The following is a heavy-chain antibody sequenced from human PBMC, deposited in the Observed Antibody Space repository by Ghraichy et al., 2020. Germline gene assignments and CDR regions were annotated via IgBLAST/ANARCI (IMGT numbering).Heavy chain of an antibody. J-gene: IGHJ6*02. CDR3: ARSSAQPYFYGMDV. CDR2: ISSSGSTT. CDR1: GFTFSDYY. Sequence: GGSLRLSCAASGFTFSDYYMSWIRQAPGKGLEWVSYISSSGSTTHYADSVKGRFTISRDNAKNSLYLQMNSLRAEDTAMYYCARSSAQPYFYGMDVWGQGTTVTGSS. V-gene: IGHV3-11*01. D-gene: IGHD3-22*01.